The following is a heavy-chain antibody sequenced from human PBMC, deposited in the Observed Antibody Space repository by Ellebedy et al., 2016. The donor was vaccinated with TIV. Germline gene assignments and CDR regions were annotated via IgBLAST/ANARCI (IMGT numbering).Heavy chain of an antibody. CDR3: AREEGRLYMDV. CDR1: GFTFSSYS. CDR2: ISSSSSYI. V-gene: IGHV3-21*01. J-gene: IGHJ6*03. Sequence: GGSLRLXXAASGFTFSSYSMNWVRQAPGKGLEWVSSISSSSSYIYYADSVKGRFTISRDNAKNSLYLQMNSLRAEDTAVYYCAREEGRLYMDVWGKGTTVTVSS.